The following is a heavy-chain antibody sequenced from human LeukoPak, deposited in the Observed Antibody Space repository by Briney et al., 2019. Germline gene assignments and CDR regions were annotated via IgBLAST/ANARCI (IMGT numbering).Heavy chain of an antibody. CDR2: ISSSGSTI. CDR1: GFTFSDYY. J-gene: IGHJ5*02. D-gene: IGHD2-2*01. CDR3: AREHCSSTSCYSP. Sequence: GGSLRLSCAASGFTFSDYYMSWIRQAPGKGLEWVSYISSSGSTIYYADSVKGRFTISRDNAKNSLYLQMNSLRAEDTAVYYCAREHCSSTSCYSPWGQGTLVTVSS. V-gene: IGHV3-11*01.